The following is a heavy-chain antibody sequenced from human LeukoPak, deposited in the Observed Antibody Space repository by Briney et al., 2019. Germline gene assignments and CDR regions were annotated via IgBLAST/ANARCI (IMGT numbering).Heavy chain of an antibody. V-gene: IGHV3-23*01. J-gene: IGHJ4*02. D-gene: IGHD3-9*01. Sequence: GGSLRLSCAASGFTFSSYAMSWVRQAPGKGLEWVSAISGSGGSTYYADSVKGRFTISRDNSKNTLYLQMNSLRAEDTAVYYCAKEGPIAFDWLLSYPSFDYWGQGTLVTVSS. CDR3: AKEGPIAFDWLLSYPSFDY. CDR2: ISGSGGST. CDR1: GFTFSSYA.